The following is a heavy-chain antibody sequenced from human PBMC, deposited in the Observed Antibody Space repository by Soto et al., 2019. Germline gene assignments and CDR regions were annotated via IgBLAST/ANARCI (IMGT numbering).Heavy chain of an antibody. Sequence: EVQLVESGGGLVQPRGSLRLSCAASGFSFSSFWMNWVRQAPGKGLEWVAIIKKDGSEKLYVDSVKGRFTISRDNARNSSYLEMNSLRAEDTAVYYCVAGSGWLPDFWGQGTLVTVSS. CDR1: GFSFSSFW. CDR3: VAGSGWLPDF. J-gene: IGHJ4*02. V-gene: IGHV3-7*01. CDR2: IKKDGSEK. D-gene: IGHD6-19*01.